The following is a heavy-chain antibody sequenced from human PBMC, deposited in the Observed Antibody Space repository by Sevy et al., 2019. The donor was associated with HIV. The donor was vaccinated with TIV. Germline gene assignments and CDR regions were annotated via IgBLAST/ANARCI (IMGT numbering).Heavy chain of an antibody. CDR2: IYTEGST. J-gene: IGHJ3*01. CDR1: GFTVSTVY. D-gene: IGHD3-3*01. CDR3: ARSRLRFERHFDF. Sequence: GGSLRLSCAVSGFTVSTVYMSWVRQAPGKGLEWVLVIYTEGSTYYPDSVKDRFTISRDNSKNTVFLHMNSLRAEDTAVYYCARSRLRFERHFDFWGQGTMVTVSS. V-gene: IGHV3-66*01.